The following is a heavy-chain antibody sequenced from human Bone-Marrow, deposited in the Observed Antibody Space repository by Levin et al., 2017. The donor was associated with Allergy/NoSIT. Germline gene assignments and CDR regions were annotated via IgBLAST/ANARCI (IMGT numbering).Heavy chain of an antibody. CDR2: MNPNSGNT. J-gene: IGHJ5*02. CDR1: GYTFTSYD. V-gene: IGHV1-8*01. CDR3: ARWTVCGFDP. Sequence: GESLKISCKASGYTFTSYDINWVRQATGQGLEWMGWMNPNSGNTGYAQKFQGRVTMTRNTSISTAYMELSSLRSEDTAVYYCARWTVCGFDPWGQGTLVTVSS. D-gene: IGHD3/OR15-3a*01.